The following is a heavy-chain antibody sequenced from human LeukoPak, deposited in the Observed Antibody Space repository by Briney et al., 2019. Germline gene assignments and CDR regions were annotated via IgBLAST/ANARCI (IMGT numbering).Heavy chain of an antibody. CDR1: GYTFTSYA. J-gene: IGHJ4*02. Sequence: ASVKVSCKASGYTFTSYAMHWVRQAPGQRLEWMGWINAGNGNTKYSQKFQGRVTITRDTSASTAYMELNSLRSEDTAVYYCASIYGSGSYPEMWGQGTLVTVSS. D-gene: IGHD3-10*01. V-gene: IGHV1-3*01. CDR3: ASIYGSGSYPEM. CDR2: INAGNGNT.